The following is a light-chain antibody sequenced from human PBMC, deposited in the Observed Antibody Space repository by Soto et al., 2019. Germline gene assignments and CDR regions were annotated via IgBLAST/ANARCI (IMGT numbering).Light chain of an antibody. CDR1: QSVSGY. CDR3: QQRDYWQVT. CDR2: DVS. Sequence: EIVLTQSPVTLSLSPGERATLSCRASQSVSGYLAWYQQKPGQAPRLLIYDVSNRATGIPARFSGSGSGTDFTLTISSLEPEDLAIYYCQQRDYWQVTFGQGTRLEIK. V-gene: IGKV3-11*01. J-gene: IGKJ5*01.